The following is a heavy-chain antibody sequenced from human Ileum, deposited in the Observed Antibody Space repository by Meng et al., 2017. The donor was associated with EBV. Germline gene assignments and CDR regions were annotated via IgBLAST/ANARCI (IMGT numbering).Heavy chain of an antibody. J-gene: IGHJ4*02. CDR3: ARGYGSGRDYFDY. Sequence: GRVEGSGPGVVNASGTLSLTFAVSGGSISSSNWLNWVRQPPGKGLEWIGEIYYSGSTIYNPSLKGRVTISVDKSKNLFSLKLSSVTAADTAVYYCARGYGSGRDYFDYWGQGTLVTVSS. D-gene: IGHD3-10*01. CDR1: GGSISSSNW. CDR2: IYYSGST. V-gene: IGHV4-4*02.